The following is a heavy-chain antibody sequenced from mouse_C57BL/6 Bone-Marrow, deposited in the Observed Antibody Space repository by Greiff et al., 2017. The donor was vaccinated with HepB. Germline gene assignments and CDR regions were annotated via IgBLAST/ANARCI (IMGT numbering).Heavy chain of an antibody. J-gene: IGHJ2*01. CDR1: GFTFSDYG. D-gene: IGHD1-1*01. CDR3: ARSTVAGY. Sequence: EVQLQQSGGGLVKPGGSLKLSCAASGFTFSDYGMHWVRQAPEKGLEWVAYISSGSSTIYYADTVKGRFTISRDNAKNTLFLQMTSLRSEDTAMYYCARSTVAGYWGQGTTLTVSS. V-gene: IGHV5-17*01. CDR2: ISSGSSTI.